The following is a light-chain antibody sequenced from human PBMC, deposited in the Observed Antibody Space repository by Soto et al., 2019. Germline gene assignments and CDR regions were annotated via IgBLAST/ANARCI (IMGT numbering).Light chain of an antibody. CDR2: EVS. J-gene: IGLJ1*01. CDR3: CSYAGSGTPYV. V-gene: IGLV2-23*02. CDR1: TSDVGTYNL. Sequence: QSVLTQPASVSGSPGQSITISCTGTTSDVGTYNLVSWYQQHPGKAPKLLIYEVSKRPSGVSDRFSASKSGNTASLTISGLQAEDEADYYCCSYAGSGTPYVFGTGTKVTVL.